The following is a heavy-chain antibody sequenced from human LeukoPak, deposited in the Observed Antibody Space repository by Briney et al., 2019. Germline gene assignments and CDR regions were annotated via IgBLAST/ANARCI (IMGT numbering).Heavy chain of an antibody. V-gene: IGHV4-34*01. CDR1: GGSFSGYY. CDR2: INHSGST. J-gene: IGHJ4*02. D-gene: IGHD6-13*01. CDR3: ARARRRKQQLPPDY. Sequence: SETLSLTCAVYGGSFSGYYWSWIRQPPGKGLEWIGEINHSGSTNYNPSLKSRITISVDTSKNQFSLKVSSVTAADTAVYYCARARRRKQQLPPDYWGQGTLVTVPS.